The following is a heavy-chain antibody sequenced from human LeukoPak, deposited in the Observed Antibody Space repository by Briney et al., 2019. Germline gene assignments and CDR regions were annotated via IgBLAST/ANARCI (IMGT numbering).Heavy chain of an antibody. Sequence: KSSETLSLTCTVSGYSISSGYYWGWIRQPPGKGLEWIGSINHSGSTYYNPSLKSRVTISVDTSKNQFSLKLSSVTAADTAVYYCARRDVVRGVNWGQGTLVTVSS. J-gene: IGHJ4*02. D-gene: IGHD3-10*01. CDR2: INHSGST. CDR3: ARRDVVRGVN. V-gene: IGHV4-38-2*02. CDR1: GYSISSGYY.